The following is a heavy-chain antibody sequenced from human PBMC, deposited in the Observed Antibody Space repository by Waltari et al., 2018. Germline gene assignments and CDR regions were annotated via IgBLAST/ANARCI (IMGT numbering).Heavy chain of an antibody. D-gene: IGHD1-26*01. CDR1: GFTFTSSA. Sequence: QMQLVQSGPEVKKPGTSVKVSCKASGFTFTSSAMQWVRQARGQRLEWGGWFVVGRGNTKYAQKFQERVTITRDMSTSTAYRELSSLRSEDTAVYYCAAERWELGACDYGGQGTLVTVSS. V-gene: IGHV1-58*02. CDR3: AAERWELGACDY. J-gene: IGHJ4*02. CDR2: FVVGRGNT.